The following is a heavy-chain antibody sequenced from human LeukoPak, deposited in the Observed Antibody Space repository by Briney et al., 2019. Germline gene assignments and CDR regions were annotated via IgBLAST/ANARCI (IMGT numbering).Heavy chain of an antibody. D-gene: IGHD5-24*01. Sequence: KPSETLSLTCAVYGGSFSGYYWSWIRQPPGKGLEWIGEINHSGSTNYNPSLKSRVTISVDTSKNQFSLKLSSVTAADTAVYYCARARWLRDAFDIWGQGTMVTVSS. CDR2: INHSGST. CDR1: GGSFSGYY. V-gene: IGHV4-34*01. J-gene: IGHJ3*02. CDR3: ARARWLRDAFDI.